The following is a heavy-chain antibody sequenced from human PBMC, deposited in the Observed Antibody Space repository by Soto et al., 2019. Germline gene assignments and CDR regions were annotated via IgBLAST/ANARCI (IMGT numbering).Heavy chain of an antibody. D-gene: IGHD1-7*01. CDR1: GFTFSIND. CDR3: AKDHQTYNWDYLFDS. J-gene: IGHJ4*02. Sequence: SLRLSCAASGFTFSINDMHWVRQAPGRGLEWVAVISNDGNNKYYADSVKGRFTLSRDNSKNMVYLQMDSLRVEDTAVYFCAKDHQTYNWDYLFDSWGPGTQVTVSS. V-gene: IGHV3-30*18. CDR2: ISNDGNNK.